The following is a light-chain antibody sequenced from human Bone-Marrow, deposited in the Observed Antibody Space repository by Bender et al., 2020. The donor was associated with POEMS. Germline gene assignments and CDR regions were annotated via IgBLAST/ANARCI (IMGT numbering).Light chain of an antibody. J-gene: IGLJ3*02. CDR1: TSDVGGYNF. CDR2: EVT. V-gene: IGLV2-14*03. Sequence: QSVLTQPPSVSGSPGQSITISCTGTTSDVGGYNFVSWYQQHPGKAPKLMIYEVTNRPSGVSNRFSGSKSGRTASLTISGLQADDEAKYYCSSYTFSGTLVFGGGTKLTVL. CDR3: SSYTFSGTLV.